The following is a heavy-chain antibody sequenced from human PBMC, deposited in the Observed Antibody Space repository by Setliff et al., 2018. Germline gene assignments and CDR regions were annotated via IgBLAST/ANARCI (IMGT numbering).Heavy chain of an antibody. CDR2: NSA. CDR3: ARGPPDFVVVPAAAKFDY. D-gene: IGHD2-2*01. Sequence: ASVKVSCKTSGYTFTNYGINWVRQAPGQGLEWMGWNSAYAQKFQGRVTMTTDTPTSTAYLELNSLGSDDTAVYYCARGPPDFVVVPAAAKFDYWGKGTLVTVSS. V-gene: IGHV1-18*01. J-gene: IGHJ4*02. CDR1: GYTFTNYG.